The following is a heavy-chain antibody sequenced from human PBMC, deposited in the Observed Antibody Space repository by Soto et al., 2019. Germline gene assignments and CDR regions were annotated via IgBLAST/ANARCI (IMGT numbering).Heavy chain of an antibody. D-gene: IGHD3-3*01. CDR2: MNPNSGNT. V-gene: IGHV1-8*01. J-gene: IGHJ6*02. CDR1: GYTFTSYD. Sequence: ASVKVSCKASGYTFTSYDINWVRQATGQGLEWMGWMNPNSGNTGYAQKFQGGVTMTRNTSISTAYMELSSLRSEDTAVYYCARAVTIFGVVRTYYYYGMDVWGQGTTVTVSS. CDR3: ARAVTIFGVVRTYYYYGMDV.